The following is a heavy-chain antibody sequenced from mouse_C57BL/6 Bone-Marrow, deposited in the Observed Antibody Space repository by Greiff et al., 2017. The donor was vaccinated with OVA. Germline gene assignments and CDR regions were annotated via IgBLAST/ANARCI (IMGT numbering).Heavy chain of an antibody. J-gene: IGHJ1*03. Sequence: EVKLVESGGGLVKPGGSLKLSCAASGFTFSDYGMHWVRQAPEKGLEWVAYISSGSSTIYYADTVKGRFTISRDNAKNTLFLQMTSLRSEDTAMYYCARIDYWYVDVCGRGTTVTVSA. V-gene: IGHV5-17*01. CDR2: ISSGSSTI. CDR3: ARIDYWYVDV. CDR1: GFTFSDYG.